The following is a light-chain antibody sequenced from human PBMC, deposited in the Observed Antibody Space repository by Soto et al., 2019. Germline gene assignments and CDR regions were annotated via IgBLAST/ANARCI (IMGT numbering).Light chain of an antibody. CDR2: GAS. Sequence: DIQMTQSPSSLSASVGDRVTITCRASQTISTYLNWYQQKPGKGPKLLIYGASSLQSGVPSRFSGSGSGTDFTLTIISLQPEDFATYFCQQSYSSPLYTFGQGTKLEI. J-gene: IGKJ2*01. CDR3: QQSYSSPLYT. CDR1: QTISTY. V-gene: IGKV1-39*01.